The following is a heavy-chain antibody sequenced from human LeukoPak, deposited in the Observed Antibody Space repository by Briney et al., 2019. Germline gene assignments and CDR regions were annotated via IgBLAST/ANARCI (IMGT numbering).Heavy chain of an antibody. Sequence: SGGSLRLSCAASGFTVSSNYMSWVRQAPGKGLEWVSVIYSGGSTYYADSVKGRFTISRDNSKNTLYLQMNSLRAEDTAVYYCAKDMSSDWYGGPDYWGQGTLVTVSS. D-gene: IGHD3-10*01. CDR3: AKDMSSDWYGGPDY. V-gene: IGHV3-53*01. CDR2: IYSGGST. CDR1: GFTVSSNY. J-gene: IGHJ4*02.